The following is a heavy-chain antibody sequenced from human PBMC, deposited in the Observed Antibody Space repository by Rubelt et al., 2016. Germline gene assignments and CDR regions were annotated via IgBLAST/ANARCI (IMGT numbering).Heavy chain of an antibody. Sequence: VGLRGGVVQPGRSLRLSCAASGFTFRSFGMHWVRQAPGKGLEWVAVIWDDGTNQYYADSVKGRFTISRDNSRNTLYLQMNSLRAEDTAVYYCARDTTSTSDGSSCFNYWGQGTLVTVSS. V-gene: IGHV3-33*01. CDR1: GFTFRSFG. D-gene: IGHD6-13*01. CDR3: ARDTTSTSDGSSCFNY. CDR2: IWDDGTNQ. J-gene: IGHJ4*02.